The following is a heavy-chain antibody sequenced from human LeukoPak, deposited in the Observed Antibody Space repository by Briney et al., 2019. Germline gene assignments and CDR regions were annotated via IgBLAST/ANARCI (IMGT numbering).Heavy chain of an antibody. CDR2: IKPDGSDK. Sequence: GGSLRLSCAASGFTFSGSWMSWIRQAPGKGLGWVANIKPDGSDKYYVDSVKGRFTISRDNAKNSLYLQMNSLRAEDTAVYYCAKLGPAALPHDAFDIWGQGTMVTVSS. D-gene: IGHD2-2*01. CDR3: AKLGPAALPHDAFDI. CDR1: GFTFSGSW. V-gene: IGHV3-7*03. J-gene: IGHJ3*02.